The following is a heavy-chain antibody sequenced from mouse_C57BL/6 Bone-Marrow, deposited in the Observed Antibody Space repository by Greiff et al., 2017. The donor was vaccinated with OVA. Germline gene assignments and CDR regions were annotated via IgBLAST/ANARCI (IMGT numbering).Heavy chain of an antibody. J-gene: IGHJ3*01. Sequence: QVQLQQSDAELVKPGASVKISCKVSGYTFTDHTIPWMKQRPEQGLEWIGYIYPRDGSTKYNEKFKDKATLTADKSSSTAYLQLNSLTSEDSAVYFCAKDRWLLGFAYWGQGTLVTVSA. D-gene: IGHD2-3*01. CDR2: IYPRDGST. V-gene: IGHV1-78*01. CDR3: AKDRWLLGFAY. CDR1: GYTFTDHT.